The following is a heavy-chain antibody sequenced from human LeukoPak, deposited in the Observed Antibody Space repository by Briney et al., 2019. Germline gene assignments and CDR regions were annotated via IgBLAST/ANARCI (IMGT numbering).Heavy chain of an antibody. CDR3: AGAPPPSYYDILTGYFLLDY. CDR1: GGTFSSYA. J-gene: IGHJ4*02. D-gene: IGHD3-9*01. CDR2: IIPIFGTA. Sequence: SVKVSCKASGGTFSSYAISWVRQAPGQGLEWMGGIIPIFGTANYAQKFQGRVTITADESTSTAYMELSSLRSEDTAVYYCAGAPPPSYYDILTGYFLLDYWGQGTLVTVSS. V-gene: IGHV1-69*13.